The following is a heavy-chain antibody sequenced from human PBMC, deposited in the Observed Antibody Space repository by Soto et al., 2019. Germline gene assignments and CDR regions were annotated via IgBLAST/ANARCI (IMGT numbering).Heavy chain of an antibody. D-gene: IGHD3-22*01. Sequence: ASVKVSCKASGYTFTSYAMHWVRQAPGQRLEWMGWINAGNGNTKYSQKFQGRVTITRDTSASTAYMELSSLRSEDTAVYYCARDLDTSYDSSGYYDYWGQGTLVTVSS. CDR2: INAGNGNT. J-gene: IGHJ4*02. V-gene: IGHV1-3*01. CDR1: GYTFTSYA. CDR3: ARDLDTSYDSSGYYDY.